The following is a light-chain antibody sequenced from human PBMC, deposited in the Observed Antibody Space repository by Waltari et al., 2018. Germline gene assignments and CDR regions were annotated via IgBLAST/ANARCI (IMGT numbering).Light chain of an antibody. J-gene: IGLJ2*01. CDR2: QDT. CDR1: TWGAQY. Sequence: SSELTQPPSVSVSPGQPATIPCSGDTWGAQYACWYQQKAGQSPVLVIYQDTKRPSGIPERFSGSNSGNTATLTISGTQTMDEADYYCQAWDTSGVVFGGGTKLTVL. CDR3: QAWDTSGVV. V-gene: IGLV3-1*01.